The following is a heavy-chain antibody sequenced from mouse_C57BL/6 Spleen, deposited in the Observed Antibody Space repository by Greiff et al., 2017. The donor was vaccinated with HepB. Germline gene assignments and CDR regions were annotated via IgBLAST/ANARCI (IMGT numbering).Heavy chain of an antibody. Sequence: VQLQQPGAELVRPGSSVKLSCKASGYTFTSYWMDWVKQRPGQGLEWIGNIYPSDSETHYNQKFKDKATLTVDKSSSTAYMQLSSLTSEDSAVYYCARSGYGNYLAWFAYWGQGTLVTVSA. CDR1: GYTFTSYW. D-gene: IGHD2-1*01. CDR3: ARSGYGNYLAWFAY. CDR2: IYPSDSET. V-gene: IGHV1-61*01. J-gene: IGHJ3*01.